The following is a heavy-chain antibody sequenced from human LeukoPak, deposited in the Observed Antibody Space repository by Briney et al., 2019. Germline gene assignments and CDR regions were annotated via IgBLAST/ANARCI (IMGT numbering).Heavy chain of an antibody. D-gene: IGHD3-10*01. J-gene: IGHJ3*02. Sequence: GASVTVSCKASGGTFSSYAISWVRQAPGQGLEWMGGIIPIFGTANYAQKFQGRVTITADESTSTAYMELSSLRSEDTAVYYCARGVTMVRGVIMDAFDIWGQGTMVTVSS. CDR3: ARGVTMVRGVIMDAFDI. V-gene: IGHV1-69*13. CDR2: IIPIFGTA. CDR1: GGTFSSYA.